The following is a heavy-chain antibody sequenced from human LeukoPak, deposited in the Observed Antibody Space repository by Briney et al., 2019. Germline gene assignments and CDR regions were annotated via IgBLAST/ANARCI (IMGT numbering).Heavy chain of an antibody. D-gene: IGHD3-9*01. CDR2: ITPSVTT. J-gene: IGHJ3*02. CDR3: TRGGSMEADILTGYRAFDI. CDR1: GGSFSGYY. V-gene: IGHV4-34*01. Sequence: PSETLSLTCAVYGGSFSGYYWSWLRQSPGRGLEWIGEITPSVTTTYNPSLKSRVTISQDTSKNQFSLLLTSVTAADTAVYYCTRGGSMEADILTGYRAFDIWGQGTLVTVSS.